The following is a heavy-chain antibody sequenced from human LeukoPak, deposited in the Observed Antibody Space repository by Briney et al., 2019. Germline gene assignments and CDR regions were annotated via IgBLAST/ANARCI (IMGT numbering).Heavy chain of an antibody. D-gene: IGHD3-10*01. CDR3: ARRWFGEDDAFDI. CDR1: GFTVSSNY. J-gene: IGHJ3*02. Sequence: GGSLRLSCAASGFTVSSNYMSWVRQAPGKGLEWVSVIYSGGSTYYADSVKGGFTISRDNSKNTLYLQMNSLRAEDTAVYYCARRWFGEDDAFDIWGQGTMVTVSS. V-gene: IGHV3-66*01. CDR2: IYSGGST.